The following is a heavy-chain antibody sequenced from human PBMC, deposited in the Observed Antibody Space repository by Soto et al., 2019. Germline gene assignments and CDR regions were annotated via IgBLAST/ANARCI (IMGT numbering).Heavy chain of an antibody. D-gene: IGHD1-7*01. V-gene: IGHV1-69*13. CDR2: IIPIFGTA. Sequence: SVKVSCQASVGTFSISAISWVRQAPGQGLEWMGGIIPIFGTANYAQKFQGRVTITADESTSTAYMELSSLRSEDTAVYYCARDQGTGTTSYYYYGMDVWGQGTTVTVSS. CDR3: ARDQGTGTTSYYYYGMDV. CDR1: VGTFSISA. J-gene: IGHJ6*02.